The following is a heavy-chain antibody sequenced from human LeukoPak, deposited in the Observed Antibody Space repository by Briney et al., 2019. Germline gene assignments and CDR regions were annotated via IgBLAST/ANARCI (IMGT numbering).Heavy chain of an antibody. CDR1: GFSISSDGYY. CDR2: IYHSGST. CDR3: ARDRLVATISGYYMDV. V-gene: IGHV4-30-2*01. Sequence: TPSETLSLTCTVSGFSISSDGYYWIWLRQPTGKGLEWITYIYHSGSTYYNPSLRSRVTISVDRSKNQFSLKLNSVTAADTAVYYCARDRLVATISGYYMDVWGKGTTVTVSS. D-gene: IGHD5-12*01. J-gene: IGHJ6*03.